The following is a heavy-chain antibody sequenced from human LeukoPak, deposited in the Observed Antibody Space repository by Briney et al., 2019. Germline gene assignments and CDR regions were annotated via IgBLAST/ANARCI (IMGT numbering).Heavy chain of an antibody. V-gene: IGHV1-2*02. CDR2: INPNSGGT. Sequence: ASVKVSCKASGYTFTAYYMHWVRQAPGQGREWMGWINPNSGGTNYAQKFQGRVTMTRDTSISTAYMELSRLRSDDTAVYYCARDRVVVPAAFDYWGQGTLATVSS. CDR1: GYTFTAYY. D-gene: IGHD2-2*01. CDR3: ARDRVVVPAAFDY. J-gene: IGHJ4*02.